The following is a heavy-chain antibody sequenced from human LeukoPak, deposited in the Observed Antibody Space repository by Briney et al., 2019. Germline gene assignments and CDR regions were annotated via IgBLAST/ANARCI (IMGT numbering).Heavy chain of an antibody. Sequence: PGGPLRLSCAASGFTFSSYAMHWVRQAPGKGLEWVAVISYDGSNKYYADSVKGRFTISRDNSKNTLYLQMNSLRAEDTAVYYCARDFGLKNFDYWGQGTLVTVSS. CDR2: ISYDGSNK. V-gene: IGHV3-30-3*01. CDR3: ARDFGLKNFDY. J-gene: IGHJ4*02. CDR1: GFTFSSYA. D-gene: IGHD3-3*01.